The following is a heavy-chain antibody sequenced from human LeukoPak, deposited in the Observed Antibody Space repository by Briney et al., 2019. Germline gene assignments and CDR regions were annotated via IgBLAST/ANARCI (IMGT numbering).Heavy chain of an antibody. CDR3: TRHTSPTFDY. Sequence: ASVKVSCKASGYTFTSHDINWVRPASGQGPEWMGWLNPSTGDRGYAQKFQGRVTITRSTSMNTAYMELSSLRSEDTAVYYCTRHTSPTFDYWGQGTLVTVSS. D-gene: IGHD2-2*01. CDR2: LNPSTGDR. CDR1: GYTFTSHD. J-gene: IGHJ4*02. V-gene: IGHV1-8*01.